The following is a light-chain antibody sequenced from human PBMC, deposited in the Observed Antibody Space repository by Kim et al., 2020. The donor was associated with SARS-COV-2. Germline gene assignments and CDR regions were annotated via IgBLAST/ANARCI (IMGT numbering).Light chain of an antibody. CDR3: QQYNTWPWT. J-gene: IGKJ1*01. CDR1: QSVRSN. CDR2: SAS. V-gene: IGKV3-15*01. Sequence: EIVMTQSPGTLSVSPGERVTLSCRASQSVRSNLAWYQQKPGQAPRLVIYSASTRATGIPARFIGSGSGTEFTLTISSLQSEDFAVYYCQQYNTWPWTFGQGTKVDIK.